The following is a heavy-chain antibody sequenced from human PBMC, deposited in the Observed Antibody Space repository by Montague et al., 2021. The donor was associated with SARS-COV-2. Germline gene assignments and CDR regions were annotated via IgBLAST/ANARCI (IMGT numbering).Heavy chain of an antibody. D-gene: IGHD5-18*01. CDR1: GGSISNSIYY. CDR3: ARPGRGYSYGSGAFDY. CDR2: IYYTENT. Sequence: SETLSLTCTVSGGSISNSIYYWDWLRQPPGKGLEWIGSIYYTENTYYNPSLKSRVTMSIDTSKNQFSLKLSSVTAADTAVYYCARPGRGYSYGSGAFDYWGQGTLVTVSS. J-gene: IGHJ4*02. V-gene: IGHV4-39*01.